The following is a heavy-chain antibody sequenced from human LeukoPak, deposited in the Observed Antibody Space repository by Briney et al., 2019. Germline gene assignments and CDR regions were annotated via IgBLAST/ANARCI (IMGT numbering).Heavy chain of an antibody. CDR3: ARGSYIISSGYYRPFDN. CDR1: GGSISNYY. CDR2: IYYTGNT. Sequence: SETLSLTCTVSGGSISNYYWNWIRQPPGKGLEWIGYIYYTGNTNYNPSLKSRVTISVDTSKNQFSLKLSSVTAADTATYFCARGSYIISSGYYRPFDNWGQGIRVIVSS. J-gene: IGHJ4*02. V-gene: IGHV4-59*08. D-gene: IGHD3-3*01.